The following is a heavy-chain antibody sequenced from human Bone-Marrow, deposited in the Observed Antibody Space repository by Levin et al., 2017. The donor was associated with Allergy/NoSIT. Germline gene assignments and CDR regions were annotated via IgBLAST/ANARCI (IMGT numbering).Heavy chain of an antibody. J-gene: IGHJ4*02. CDR3: ARACTNGVCYGRYFDY. V-gene: IGHV4-38-2*01. Sequence: SETLSLTCAVSGYSISSGYYWGWIRQPPGKGLECIGSIYHSGSTYYNPSLKSRVTISVDTSKNQFSLKLSSVTAADTAVYYGARACTNGVCYGRYFDYWGQGTLVTVSS. CDR1: GYSISSGYY. CDR2: IYHSGST. D-gene: IGHD2-8*01.